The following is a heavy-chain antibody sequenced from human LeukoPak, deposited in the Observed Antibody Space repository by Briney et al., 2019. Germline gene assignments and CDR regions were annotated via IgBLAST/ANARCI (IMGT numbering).Heavy chain of an antibody. V-gene: IGHV1-69*05. Sequence: SVKVSCKASGYTFTGYYMHWVRQAPGQGLEWMGWIIPIFGTANYAQKFQGRVTITTDESTSTAYMELSSLRSEDTAVYYCARVRDSSGYYTYYYYMDVWGKGTTVTVSS. CDR1: GYTFTGYY. J-gene: IGHJ6*03. CDR3: ARVRDSSGYYTYYYYMDV. D-gene: IGHD3-22*01. CDR2: IIPIFGTA.